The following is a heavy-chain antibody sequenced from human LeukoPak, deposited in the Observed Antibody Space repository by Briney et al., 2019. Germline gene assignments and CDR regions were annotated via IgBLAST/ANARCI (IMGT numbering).Heavy chain of an antibody. CDR1: GFTFDDYA. D-gene: IGHD2-2*01. V-gene: IGHV3-9*01. J-gene: IGHJ4*02. CDR2: IRWNSGSI. Sequence: GGSLRLSCAASGFTFDDYAMHWDRQAPGKGLEWVSGIRWNSGSIGYADSVKGRFTISRDNAKNSLYLQMNSLRAEDTALYYCAKDGSSGYCSGTRCPYYFDYWGQGTLVTVSS. CDR3: AKDGSSGYCSGTRCPYYFDY.